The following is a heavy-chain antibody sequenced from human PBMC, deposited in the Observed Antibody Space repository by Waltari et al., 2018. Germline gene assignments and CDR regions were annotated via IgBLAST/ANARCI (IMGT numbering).Heavy chain of an antibody. D-gene: IGHD1-26*01. Sequence: EVQLLESGGGLVQPGGSLRLSCAASGFTFSSYAMSWVRQAPGKGLEWVSVIYSGGSTYYADSVKGRFTISRDNSKNTLYLQMNSLRAEDTAVYYCAKDWIVGATTGDYFDYWGQGTLVTVSS. V-gene: IGHV3-23*03. CDR3: AKDWIVGATTGDYFDY. J-gene: IGHJ4*02. CDR1: GFTFSSYA. CDR2: IYSGGST.